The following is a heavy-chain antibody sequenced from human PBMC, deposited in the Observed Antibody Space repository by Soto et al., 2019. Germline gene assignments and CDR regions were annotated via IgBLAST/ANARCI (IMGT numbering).Heavy chain of an antibody. J-gene: IGHJ6*03. D-gene: IGHD6-25*01. CDR3: ARVQRGGGMDV. Sequence: GSLRLSCAASGFTFSSYDMHWVRQATGKGLEWVSAIGTAGDTYYPGSVKGRFTISRENAKNSLYLQMNSLRAGDTAVYYCARVQRGGGMDVWGKGTTVTVSS. CDR1: GFTFSSYD. V-gene: IGHV3-13*01. CDR2: IGTAGDT.